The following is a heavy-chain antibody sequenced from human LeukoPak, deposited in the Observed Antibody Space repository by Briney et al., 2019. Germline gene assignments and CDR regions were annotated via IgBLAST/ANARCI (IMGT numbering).Heavy chain of an antibody. CDR3: ARVDASTYGSGKICRH. J-gene: IGHJ4*02. D-gene: IGHD3-10*01. CDR2: MNPNSGNT. V-gene: IGHV1-8*01. Sequence: ASVKVSCKASGYTFTSYDINWVRQATGQGLEWMGWMNPNSGNTGYAQKFQGRVTMTRNTSITTAYMELSSLTSEDTAVYYCARVDASTYGSGKICRHLGQGTLVTVSS. CDR1: GYTFTSYD.